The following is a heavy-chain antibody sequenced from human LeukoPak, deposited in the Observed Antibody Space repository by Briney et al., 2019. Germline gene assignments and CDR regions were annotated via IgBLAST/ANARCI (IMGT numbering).Heavy chain of an antibody. Sequence: SETLSLTCTVSGGSISSGSYYWSWIRQPAVKGLEWIGRIYTSGSTNYNPSLKSRVTISVDTSKNQFSLKLSSVTAADTAVYYCARELAGIELYYYYMDVWGKGTTVTISS. J-gene: IGHJ6*03. V-gene: IGHV4-61*02. CDR1: GGSISSGSYY. CDR3: ARELAGIELYYYYMDV. D-gene: IGHD1-7*01. CDR2: IYTSGST.